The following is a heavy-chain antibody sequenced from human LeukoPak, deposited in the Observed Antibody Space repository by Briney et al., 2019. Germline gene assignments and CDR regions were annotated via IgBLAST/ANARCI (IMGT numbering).Heavy chain of an antibody. D-gene: IGHD3-10*01. CDR2: ISAYNGNT. CDR1: GYTFTSYG. J-gene: IGHJ6*02. CDR3: GRLVLLWFGDQDGMDV. Sequence: ASVKVSCKASGYTFTSYGISWVRQAPGQGLEWMGWISAYNGNTNYAQKLQGRVTMTIDTSTSTAYMELRSLRSDDTAVYYCGRLVLLWFGDQDGMDVWGQGTTVTVSS. V-gene: IGHV1-18*01.